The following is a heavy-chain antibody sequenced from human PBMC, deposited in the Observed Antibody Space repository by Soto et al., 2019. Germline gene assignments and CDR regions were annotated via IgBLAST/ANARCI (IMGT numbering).Heavy chain of an antibody. CDR1: GGSISSGGYY. J-gene: IGHJ3*01. CDR2: IYYSGST. V-gene: IGHV4-31*03. D-gene: IGHD3-16*01. Sequence: QVQLQESGPGLVKPSQTLSLTCTVSGGSISSGGYYWSWIRQHPGKGLEWIGYIYYSGSTYYNPSLNSRVHISDHSFNPLFPWAVTWGTRGDEAVFFWAVVCVSGAGGEYFLFYPSPRFSFDLGGQGTLVPSS. CDR3: AVVCVSGAGGEYFLFYPSPRFSFDL.